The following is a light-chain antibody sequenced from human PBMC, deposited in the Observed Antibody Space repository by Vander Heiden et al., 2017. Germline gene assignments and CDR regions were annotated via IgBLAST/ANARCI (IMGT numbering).Light chain of an antibody. CDR2: GNS. Sequence: QSVLTQPPSVSGAPGQRVTISCTGSSSNIGAGYDVHWYQQRPGTAPNLLIFGNSNRHSGGPDRFSGSKSGTSAALAITGLQAEEEADYYCQSYDSSLSGHWVFGGGTKLTVL. V-gene: IGLV1-40*01. CDR1: SSNIGAGYD. CDR3: QSYDSSLSGHWV. J-gene: IGLJ3*02.